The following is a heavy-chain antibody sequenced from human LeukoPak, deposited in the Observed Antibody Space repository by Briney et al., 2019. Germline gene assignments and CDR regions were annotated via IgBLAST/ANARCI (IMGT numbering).Heavy chain of an antibody. Sequence: SETLSLTCTVSGGSISSSSYYWGWIRQPPGKGLEWIGSIYYSGSTYYNPSLKSRVTISVDTSKNQFSLKLSSVTAADTAVYYCAREAITEGYCSSTSCYLPDYWGQGTLVTVSS. CDR3: AREAITEGYCSSTSCYLPDY. D-gene: IGHD2-2*01. J-gene: IGHJ4*02. CDR2: IYYSGST. CDR1: GGSISSSSYY. V-gene: IGHV4-39*02.